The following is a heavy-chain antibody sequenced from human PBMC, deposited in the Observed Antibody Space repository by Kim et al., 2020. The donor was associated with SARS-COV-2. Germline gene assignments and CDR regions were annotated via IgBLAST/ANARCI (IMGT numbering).Heavy chain of an antibody. CDR2: IKYDGSEK. CDR1: GFTFSSYW. J-gene: IGHJ4*02. Sequence: GGSLRLSCAASGFTFSSYWMNWVRQAPGKGLEWVANIKYDGSEKSYVDSVKGRFTISRDNAKNSLYLQMNSLRVEDTAVYYCATLFSAGPDYWGQGTLVTVSS. V-gene: IGHV3-7*01. CDR3: ATLFSAGPDY. D-gene: IGHD3-10*02.